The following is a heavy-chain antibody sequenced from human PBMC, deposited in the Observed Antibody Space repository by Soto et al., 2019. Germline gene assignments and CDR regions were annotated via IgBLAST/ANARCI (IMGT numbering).Heavy chain of an antibody. CDR3: ARDGSRSGYYGGTDY. CDR2: ISYDGSNK. J-gene: IGHJ4*02. CDR1: GFTFSNYA. Sequence: QVQLVESGGGVVQPGRSLRLSCAASGFTFSNYAMHWVRQAPGKGLEWVAVISYDGSNKYYGESVKGRFTISRDSSKNTLYLQMNSLTAEDTAVYYCARDGSRSGYYGGTDYWGQGTLVTVST. V-gene: IGHV3-30-3*01. D-gene: IGHD5-12*01.